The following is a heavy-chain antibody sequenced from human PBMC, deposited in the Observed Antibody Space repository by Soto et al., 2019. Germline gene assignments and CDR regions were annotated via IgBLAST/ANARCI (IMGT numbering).Heavy chain of an antibody. D-gene: IGHD4-4*01. CDR1: GYSFTSYW. J-gene: IGHJ6*02. V-gene: IGHV5-10-1*01. Sequence: GESLKISCKGSGYSFTSYWTSWVRQMPGKGLEWMGRIDPSDSYTNYSPSFQGHVTISADKSISTAYLQWSSLKASDTAMYYCARHGDYSNYYYYGMDVWGQGTTVTVYS. CDR2: IDPSDSYT. CDR3: ARHGDYSNYYYYGMDV.